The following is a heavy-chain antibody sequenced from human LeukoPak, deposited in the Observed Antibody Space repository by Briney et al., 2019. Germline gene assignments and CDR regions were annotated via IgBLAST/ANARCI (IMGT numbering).Heavy chain of an antibody. CDR2: IYYSGST. J-gene: IGHJ4*02. CDR3: ARHRRGSGSYPDY. Sequence: SETLSLTCTVSGGSISSYYWSWIRQPPGKGLEWIGYIYYSGSTNYNPSLKSRVTISVDTSKNQFSLKLSSVTAADTAVYYCARHRRGSGSYPDYWGQGTLVTVSS. V-gene: IGHV4-59*01. CDR1: GGSISSYY. D-gene: IGHD3-10*01.